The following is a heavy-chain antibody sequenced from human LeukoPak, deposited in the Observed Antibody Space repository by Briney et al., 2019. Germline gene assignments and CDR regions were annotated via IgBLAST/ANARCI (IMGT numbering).Heavy chain of an antibody. CDR3: ARPAYCGGGCGEYFQH. V-gene: IGHV4-39*01. CDR2: IYYRGST. D-gene: IGHD2-21*02. J-gene: IGHJ1*01. Sequence: AESLSLTCTVSGGSISSSSYYWGWIRQPPGKGLEWISSIYYRGSTYYNPSLKSRVTISVDTSKNLFSLKLSSVTAADTAVYYCARPAYCGGGCGEYFQHWGQGTLVTVS. CDR1: GGSISSSSYY.